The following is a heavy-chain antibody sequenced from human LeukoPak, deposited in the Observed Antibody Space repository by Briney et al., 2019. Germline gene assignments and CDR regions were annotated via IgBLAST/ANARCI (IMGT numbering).Heavy chain of an antibody. Sequence: ASVKVSCKASGYTFTSYGISWVRQAPGQGLEWMGGIIPIFGTANYAQKFQGRVTITTDESTSTAYMELSSLRSEDTAVYYCARHDGENNWNYGHDYYYYMDVWGKGTTVTVSS. CDR3: ARHDGENNWNYGHDYYYYMDV. D-gene: IGHD1-7*01. J-gene: IGHJ6*03. V-gene: IGHV1-69*05. CDR1: GYTFTSYG. CDR2: IIPIFGTA.